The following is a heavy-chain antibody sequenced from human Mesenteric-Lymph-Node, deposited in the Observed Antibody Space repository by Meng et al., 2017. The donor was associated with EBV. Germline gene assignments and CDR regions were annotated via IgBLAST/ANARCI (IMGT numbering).Heavy chain of an antibody. D-gene: IGHD3-16*01. CDR3: ATLGSFASSIDP. CDR2: VNHGGAT. J-gene: IGHJ5*02. CDR1: GASFSDYY. Sequence: HGKLQQWGAGLLKPSGSLSLTCAVYGASFSDYYWTWIRQPPGKGLEWIGEVNHGGATIYNPSLESRVTISIDTSKNQFSLKVTSVTAADTAVYFCATLGSFASSIDPWGQGTLVTVSS. V-gene: IGHV4-34*02.